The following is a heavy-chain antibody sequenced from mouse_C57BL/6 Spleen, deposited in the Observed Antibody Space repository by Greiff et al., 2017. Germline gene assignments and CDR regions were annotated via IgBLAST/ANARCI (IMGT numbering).Heavy chain of an antibody. Sequence: QVQLQQSGAELVRPGASVKLSCKASGYTFTDYYINWVKQRPGQGLEWIARIYPGSGNTYYNEKFKGKATLTAEKSSSTAYMQLSSLTSEDSAVYFCARDGYYGGYFDVWGTGTTVTVSS. V-gene: IGHV1-76*01. CDR3: ARDGYYGGYFDV. J-gene: IGHJ1*03. D-gene: IGHD2-3*01. CDR1: GYTFTDYY. CDR2: IYPGSGNT.